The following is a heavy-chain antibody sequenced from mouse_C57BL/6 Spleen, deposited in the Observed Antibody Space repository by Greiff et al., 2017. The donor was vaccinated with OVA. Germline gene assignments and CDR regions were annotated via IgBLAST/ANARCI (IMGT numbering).Heavy chain of an antibody. CDR2: ISYDGSN. J-gene: IGHJ3*01. CDR1: GYSITSGYY. V-gene: IGHV3-6*01. D-gene: IGHD2-10*02. Sequence: EVQLVESGPGLVKPSQSLSLTCSVTGYSITSGYYWNWIRQFPGNKLEWMGYISYDGSNNYNPSLKNRISITRDTSKNQFFLKLNSVTTEDTATYYCARGGGYGNYRTWFAYWGQGTLVTVSA. CDR3: ARGGGYGNYRTWFAY.